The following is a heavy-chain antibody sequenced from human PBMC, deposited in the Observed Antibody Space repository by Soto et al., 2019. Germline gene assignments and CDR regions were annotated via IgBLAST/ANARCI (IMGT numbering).Heavy chain of an antibody. D-gene: IGHD3-10*01. CDR3: VGGSGSYYTYYYYGMDV. J-gene: IGHJ6*02. Sequence: GSLRLSCAASGFTVSSNYMSWVRQAPGKGLEWVSVIYSGGSTYYADSVKGRFTISRDNSKNTLYLQMNSLRAEDTAVYYCVGGSGSYYTYYYYGMDVWGQGTTVTVSS. CDR2: IYSGGST. CDR1: GFTVSSNY. V-gene: IGHV3-53*01.